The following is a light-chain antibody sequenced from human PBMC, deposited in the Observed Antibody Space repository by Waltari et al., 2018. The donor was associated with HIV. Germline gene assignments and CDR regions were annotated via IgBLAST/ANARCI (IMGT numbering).Light chain of an antibody. CDR3: AAWDVSLRGAYV. V-gene: IGLV1-47*01. Sequence: QSVLTQPPSASGTPGQRVTISCSGARSDIGSNYVYWYQQLPGTAPKLLIYRNNQVPAGVPDRFSASKSGTSASLAISGLRSEDEADYYCAAWDVSLRGAYVFGSGTKVAV. J-gene: IGLJ1*01. CDR1: RSDIGSNY. CDR2: RNN.